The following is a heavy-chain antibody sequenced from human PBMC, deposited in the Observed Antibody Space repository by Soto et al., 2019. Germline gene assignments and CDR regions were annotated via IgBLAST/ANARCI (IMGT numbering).Heavy chain of an antibody. CDR1: GGTFSSYA. CDR3: AGGGYDSSGYYEYYFDY. J-gene: IGHJ4*02. Sequence: QVQLVQSGAEVKKPGSSVKVSCKASGGTFSSYAISWVRQAPGQGLEWMGGIIPIFGTANYAQKFQGRITNTADESTSTAYMELSRLRSEDTVVYYCAGGGYDSSGYYEYYFDYWGQGTLVTVSS. D-gene: IGHD3-22*01. CDR2: IIPIFGTA. V-gene: IGHV1-69*01.